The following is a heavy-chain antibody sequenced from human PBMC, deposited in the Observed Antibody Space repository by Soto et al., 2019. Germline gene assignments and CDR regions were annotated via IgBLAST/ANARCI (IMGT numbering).Heavy chain of an antibody. CDR2: MQHTGNT. Sequence: PXETLSLSCAVSGASIRSYHWSWIRQPAGKGLEWIGRMQHTGNTNYNPSLKSRVTMSVDTSKNQISLKMTSVTAADTAVYFCAKDVSSRRWFDPWGQGILVTVSS. J-gene: IGHJ5*02. V-gene: IGHV4-4*07. CDR3: AKDVSSRRWFDP. CDR1: GASIRSYH. D-gene: IGHD3-16*01.